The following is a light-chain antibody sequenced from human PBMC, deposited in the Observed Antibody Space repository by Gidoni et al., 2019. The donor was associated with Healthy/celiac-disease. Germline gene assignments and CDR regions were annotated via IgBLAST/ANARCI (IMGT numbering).Light chain of an antibody. CDR2: GDS. J-gene: IGLJ3*02. Sequence: QSVLTQPPSVSGAPGQRVTIPFTGSSSTIGAGSDVHWSQQRPGTAPHLLIYGDSNRPSAVPDRFSGSKSGTSASLAITGLQAEDEAEYYCQSYDSSLSGWVFGGGTKLTVL. CDR1: SSTIGAGSD. V-gene: IGLV1-40*01. CDR3: QSYDSSLSGWV.